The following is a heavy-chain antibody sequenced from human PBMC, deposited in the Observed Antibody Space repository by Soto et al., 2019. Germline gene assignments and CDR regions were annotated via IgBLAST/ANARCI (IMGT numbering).Heavy chain of an antibody. Sequence: QLQLVQSGSEVKKPGASVKVSCKTSGFTFTNYGFTWVRQAPGKGLEWMGWSSALNGFTNYAQDFQVRVTLTTDSSTNAAYMELRGLRSDDTALYYCAATTSIASGLRDWGQGTLVSVAS. V-gene: IGHV1-18*01. J-gene: IGHJ4*02. CDR3: AATTSIASGLRD. D-gene: IGHD6-6*01. CDR1: GFTFTNYG. CDR2: SSALNGFT.